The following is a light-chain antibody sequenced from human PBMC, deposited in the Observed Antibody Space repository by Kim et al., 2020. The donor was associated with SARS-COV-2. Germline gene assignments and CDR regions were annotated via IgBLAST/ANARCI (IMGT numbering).Light chain of an antibody. CDR2: GAS. J-gene: IGKJ5*01. CDR3: QQYNNWPPIT. V-gene: IGKV3-15*01. CDR1: QSVSSN. Sequence: SPGESAPLSCRASQSVSSNLAWYQQKPGQAPRLLIYGASTRATGIPARFSGSGSGTEFTLTISSLQSEDFAVYYCQQYNNWPPITFGQGTRLEIK.